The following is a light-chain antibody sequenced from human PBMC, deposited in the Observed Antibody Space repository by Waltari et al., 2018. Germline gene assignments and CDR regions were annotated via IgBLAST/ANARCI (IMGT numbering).Light chain of an antibody. V-gene: IGKV3-20*01. CDR2: HAS. J-gene: IGKJ1*01. Sequence: EIVLTQSPGTLSLSPGGRATLSCRASQSVGIYLAWYQQKPGQAPRLLIYHASTRATGIPDRFSARGSGTDFSLTISRLEPEDCAVYYCQKYESLPATFGQGTKVEIK. CDR1: QSVGIY. CDR3: QKYESLPAT.